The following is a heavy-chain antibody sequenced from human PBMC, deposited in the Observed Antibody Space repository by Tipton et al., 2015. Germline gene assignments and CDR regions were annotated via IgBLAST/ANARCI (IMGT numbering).Heavy chain of an antibody. D-gene: IGHD3-3*01. CDR2: INHSGST. Sequence: TLSLTCGVYGGSFSGYYWSWIRQPPGKGLEWIGEINHSGSTNYNPSLKSRVTISVDTSKNQFSLKLSSVTAADTAMYYCARGGYDFWSGSKTYNWFDPWGQGTVVTVSS. CDR1: GGSFSGYY. V-gene: IGHV4-34*01. CDR3: ARGGYDFWSGSKTYNWFDP. J-gene: IGHJ5*02.